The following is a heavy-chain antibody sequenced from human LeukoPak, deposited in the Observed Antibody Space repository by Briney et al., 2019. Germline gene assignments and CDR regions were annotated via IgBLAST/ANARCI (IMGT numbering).Heavy chain of an antibody. Sequence: GGSLRLSCAASGFTLSSYVMTWVRQAPGKGLEWASGISGSGGSTYYADSVKGRFAISRDISKNTLYLQMNSLRAEDTAVYYCAKGYDDILTGLDYWGQGTLVTVSS. J-gene: IGHJ4*02. CDR2: ISGSGGST. CDR3: AKGYDDILTGLDY. V-gene: IGHV3-23*01. D-gene: IGHD3-9*01. CDR1: GFTLSSYV.